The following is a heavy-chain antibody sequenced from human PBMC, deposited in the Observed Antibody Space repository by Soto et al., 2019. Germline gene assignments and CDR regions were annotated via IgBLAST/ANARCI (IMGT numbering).Heavy chain of an antibody. V-gene: IGHV3-23*01. Sequence: VGSLRLSCAASGLTFSNVVMSWIRQAPGKGPEWVSSISESGDRADYADSVKGRFTISRDNSKNTLYLQMNSLRAEDTAIYYCARGGTTTRTTPTRGLDPWGKGTLVTVSS. CDR2: ISESGDRA. D-gene: IGHD3-16*01. CDR1: GLTFSNVV. CDR3: ARGGTTTRTTPTRGLDP. J-gene: IGHJ5*02.